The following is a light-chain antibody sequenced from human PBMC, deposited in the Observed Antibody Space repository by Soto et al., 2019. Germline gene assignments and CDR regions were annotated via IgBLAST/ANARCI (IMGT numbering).Light chain of an antibody. Sequence: DIQMTQSPSSVSASVGDRVTITCRASQSISNYLAWYQHKPGKAPKLLIYAASALQSGVPLRFSGSGSGTDFTLTISSLQPEDFATYFCQQAHIVPFCFGQGTRLEIK. CDR1: QSISNY. V-gene: IGKV1D-12*01. CDR2: AAS. CDR3: QQAHIVPFC. J-gene: IGKJ5*01.